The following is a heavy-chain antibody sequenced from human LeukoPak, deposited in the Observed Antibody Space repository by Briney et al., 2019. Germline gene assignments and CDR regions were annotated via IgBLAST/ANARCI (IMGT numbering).Heavy chain of an antibody. V-gene: IGHV3-15*01. J-gene: IGHJ4*02. Sequence: GGSLRLPCAASGLSFSSAWMSWVRQAPGKGLEWVGRIKSKTDGETTDYAAPVKGRFTISRADSKNTLFLQMSSLKTEDTAVYYCTAPPSFYYGSGSYGYWGQGTLVTVSS. CDR3: TAPPSFYYGSGSYGY. CDR2: IKSKTDGETT. CDR1: GLSFSSAW. D-gene: IGHD3-10*01.